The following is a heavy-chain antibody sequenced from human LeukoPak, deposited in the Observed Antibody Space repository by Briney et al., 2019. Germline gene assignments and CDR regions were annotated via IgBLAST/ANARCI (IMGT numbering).Heavy chain of an antibody. CDR1: GDSISSYS. Sequence: SETLSLTCTVSGDSISSYSWSWIRQPPGKGLEWIGDIYNSGNTNYNPSLKSRVTMSVSTSKNQLSLSLSSVTAADTAVYYCARQTRYNYGPAFDFWGQGALLTVSS. V-gene: IGHV4-59*08. CDR2: IYNSGNT. J-gene: IGHJ4*02. D-gene: IGHD5-18*01. CDR3: ARQTRYNYGPAFDF.